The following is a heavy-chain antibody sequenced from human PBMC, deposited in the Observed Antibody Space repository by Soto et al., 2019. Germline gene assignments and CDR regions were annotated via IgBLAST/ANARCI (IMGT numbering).Heavy chain of an antibody. J-gene: IGHJ4*02. D-gene: IGHD2-15*01. CDR2: IGTAGDT. CDR1: GFTFSCFD. CDR3: ARGQEVGAHFFDS. Sequence: GGSLRLSCEASGFTFSCFDMHWVRQPTGKGLEWVSTIGTAGDTYYAVSVKGRFTISRDNAKNSLSLQMNSLRAGDTAVYFCARGQEVGAHFFDSWGQGTQVTVSS. V-gene: IGHV3-13*01.